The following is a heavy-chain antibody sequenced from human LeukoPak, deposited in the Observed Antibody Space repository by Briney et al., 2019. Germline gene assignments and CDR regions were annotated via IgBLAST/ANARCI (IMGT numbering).Heavy chain of an antibody. CDR3: ATPYSGGYQGLDI. V-gene: IGHV4-39*01. CDR1: GGSISSNKYY. D-gene: IGHD1-26*01. J-gene: IGHJ3*02. Sequence: SETLSLTCAVSGGSISSNKYYWGWIRQPPGKGLEWIGSIYYSGSTYYNPTLKSRVTMFVDTSKNQFSLKLSSVTAADTAVYYCATPYSGGYQGLDIWGQGTMVTVSS. CDR2: IYYSGST.